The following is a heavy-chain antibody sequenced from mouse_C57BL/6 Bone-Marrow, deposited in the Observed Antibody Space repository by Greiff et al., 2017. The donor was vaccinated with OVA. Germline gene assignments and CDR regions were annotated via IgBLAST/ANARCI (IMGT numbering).Heavy chain of an antibody. Sequence: VQLKESGPVLVKPGASVKMSCKASGYTFTDYYMNWVKQSHGKSLEWIGVINPYNGGTSYNQKFKGKATLTVDKSSSTAYMELNSLTSEDSAVYYCARRGLLENWGQGTTLTVSS. CDR2: INPYNGGT. V-gene: IGHV1-19*01. CDR1: GYTFTDYY. D-gene: IGHD1-1*01. J-gene: IGHJ2*01. CDR3: ARRGLLEN.